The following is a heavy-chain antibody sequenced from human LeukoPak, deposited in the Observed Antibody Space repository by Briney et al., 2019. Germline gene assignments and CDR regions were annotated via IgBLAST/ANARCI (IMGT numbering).Heavy chain of an antibody. CDR2: ISAHNGNT. V-gene: IGHV1-18*01. J-gene: IGHJ3*02. Sequence: ASVKVSCKASGYTFTSYGISWVRQAPGQGLEWMGWISAHNGNTNYAQKLQGRVTMTTDTSTSTAYMELRSLRSDDTAVYYCARATLLGLPAATLGSAFDIWGQGTMGTVSS. CDR1: GYTFTSYG. CDR3: ARATLLGLPAATLGSAFDI. D-gene: IGHD2-2*01.